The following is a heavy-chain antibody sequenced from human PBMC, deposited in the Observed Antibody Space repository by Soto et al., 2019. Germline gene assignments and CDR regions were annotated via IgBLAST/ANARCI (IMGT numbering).Heavy chain of an antibody. CDR1: GFTFSSYA. Sequence: GGSLRLSCAASGFTFSSYAMSWVRQAPGKGLEWVSAISGSGGSTYYADSVKGRFTISRDNSKNTLYLQMNSLRAEDTAVYYCAKRGYSYGYKSLQIDYWGQGTLVTVSS. CDR2: ISGSGGST. CDR3: AKRGYSYGYKSLQIDY. V-gene: IGHV3-23*01. J-gene: IGHJ4*02. D-gene: IGHD5-18*01.